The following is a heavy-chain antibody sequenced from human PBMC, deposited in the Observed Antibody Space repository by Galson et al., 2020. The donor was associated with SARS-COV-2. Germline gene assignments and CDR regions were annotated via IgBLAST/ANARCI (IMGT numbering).Heavy chain of an antibody. CDR2: ISSSSSYI. D-gene: IGHD3-22*01. CDR3: ARDLGNNYYDSSGLMDV. J-gene: IGHJ6*03. Sequence: GSLKISCAASGFTFSSYSMNWVRQAPGKGLEWVSSISSSSSYIYYADSVKGRFTISRDNAKNSLYLQMNSLRAEDTAVYYCARDLGNNYYDSSGLMDVWGKGTTVTVSS. V-gene: IGHV3-21*01. CDR1: GFTFSSYS.